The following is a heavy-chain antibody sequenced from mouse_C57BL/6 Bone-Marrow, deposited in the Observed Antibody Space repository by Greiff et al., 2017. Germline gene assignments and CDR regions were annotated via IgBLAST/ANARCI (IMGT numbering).Heavy chain of an antibody. Sequence: EVHLVESGEGLVKPGGSLKLSCAASGFTFSSYAMSWVRQTPEKRLEWVAYISSGGDYIYYADTVKGRFTISRDNARNTLYLQMSSLKSEDTAMYYCTRDRVYYGSSYGAYWGQGTLVTVSA. CDR3: TRDRVYYGSSYGAY. V-gene: IGHV5-9-1*02. CDR2: ISSGGDYI. CDR1: GFTFSSYA. D-gene: IGHD1-1*01. J-gene: IGHJ3*01.